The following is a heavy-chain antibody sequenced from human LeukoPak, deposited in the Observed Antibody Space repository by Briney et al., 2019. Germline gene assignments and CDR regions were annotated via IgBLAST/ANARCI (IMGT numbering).Heavy chain of an antibody. CDR1: GGSIRSSSYK. CDR2: IHYTGTT. D-gene: IGHD1-26*01. J-gene: IGHJ6*03. V-gene: IGHV4-39*07. CDR3: ARTGGSFYFYYYMDV. Sequence: SETLSLTCTVSGGSIRSSSYKWGWIRQPPGQGLEWIGSIHYTGTTYYHPSLKSRVTISVDTSKNQFSLRLSSVTAADTAVYFCARTGGSFYFYYYMDVWGKGTTVTVSS.